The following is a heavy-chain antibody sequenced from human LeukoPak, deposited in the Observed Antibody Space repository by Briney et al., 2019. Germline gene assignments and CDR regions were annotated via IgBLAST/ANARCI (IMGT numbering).Heavy chain of an antibody. CDR2: IWYDGSNK. Sequence: PGGSLRLSCAASGFTFSSYSMNWVRQAPGKGLEWVAVIWYDGSNKYYADSVKGRFTISRDNSKNTLYLQMNSLRAEDTAVYYCASVYYDSSGYFDYWGQGTLVTVSS. D-gene: IGHD3-22*01. CDR3: ASVYYDSSGYFDY. J-gene: IGHJ4*02. V-gene: IGHV3-33*08. CDR1: GFTFSSYS.